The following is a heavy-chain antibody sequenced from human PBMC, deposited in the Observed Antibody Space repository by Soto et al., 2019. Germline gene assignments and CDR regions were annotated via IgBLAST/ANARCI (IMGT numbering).Heavy chain of an antibody. D-gene: IGHD3-16*01. CDR1: GYTFSSYG. J-gene: IGHJ6*03. CDR3: AGVEQGDNRNPISNPYYYDMDV. CDR2: ISVDNGNT. Sequence: QVQLVQSGPEVKKPGASVKVSCKASGYTFSSYGISWVRQAPGQGFEWMAWISVDNGNTNFAQRFQGRGTMTTDTGASTAYMHLRSLRSDDTAVYYCAGVEQGDNRNPISNPYYYDMDVWGEGTTVTVS. V-gene: IGHV1-18*01.